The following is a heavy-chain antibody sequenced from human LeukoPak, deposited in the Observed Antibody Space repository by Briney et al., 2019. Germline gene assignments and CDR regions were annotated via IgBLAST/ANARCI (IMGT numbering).Heavy chain of an antibody. D-gene: IGHD3-9*01. CDR2: INHSGST. Sequence: SETLSLTCAVYGGSLSGYYWSWIRQPPGKGLEWIGEINHSGSTNYNPSLKSRVTISVDTSKNQFSLKLSSVTAADTAVYYCARYPLTYYYYYYMDVWGKGTTVTVSS. V-gene: IGHV4-34*01. CDR1: GGSLSGYY. J-gene: IGHJ6*03. CDR3: ARYPLTYYYYYYMDV.